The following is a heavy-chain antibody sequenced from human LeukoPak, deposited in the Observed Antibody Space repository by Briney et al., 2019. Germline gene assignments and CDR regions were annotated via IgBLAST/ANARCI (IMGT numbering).Heavy chain of an antibody. J-gene: IGHJ4*02. CDR3: ARGASSGFDY. CDR1: GYSFNNYD. D-gene: IGHD6-19*01. CDR2: MNPNSGNT. V-gene: IGHV1-8*03. Sequence: GASVKVSCKASGYSFNNYDINWVRQATEQGLEWMGWMNPNSGNTGFAHKFQGRVTITRNISISTDYMELNSLRFEDTGVYYCARGASSGFDYWGQGTLVTVSS.